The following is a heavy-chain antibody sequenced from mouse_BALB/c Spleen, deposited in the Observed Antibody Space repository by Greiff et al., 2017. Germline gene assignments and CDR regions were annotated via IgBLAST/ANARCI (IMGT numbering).Heavy chain of an antibody. CDR2: IDPANGNT. CDR3: ASLYDGYYSAWFAY. V-gene: IGHV14-3*02. D-gene: IGHD2-3*01. Sequence: EVQLQQSGAELVKPGASVKLSCTASGFNIKDTYMHWVKQRPEQGLEWIGRIDPANGNTKYDPKFQGKATITADTSSNTAYLQLSSLTSEDTAVYYCASLYDGYYSAWFAYWGQGTLVTVSA. J-gene: IGHJ3*01. CDR1: GFNIKDTY.